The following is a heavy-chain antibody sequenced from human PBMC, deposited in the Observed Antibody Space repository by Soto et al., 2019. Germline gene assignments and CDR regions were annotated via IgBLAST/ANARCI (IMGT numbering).Heavy chain of an antibody. CDR3: ARLFPYYDFLTGSQMFAFDI. J-gene: IGHJ3*02. CDR1: GDSISSSY. Sequence: PSETLSLTCTVSGDSISSSYWSWIRQSPGKGLEWIGYIYYTGSTNYNPSLKGRVTISVDTSKKQFSLKLTSVTAADTAVFFCARLFPYYDFLTGSQMFAFDIWGQGTMVTVSS. D-gene: IGHD3-9*01. V-gene: IGHV4-59*01. CDR2: IYYTGST.